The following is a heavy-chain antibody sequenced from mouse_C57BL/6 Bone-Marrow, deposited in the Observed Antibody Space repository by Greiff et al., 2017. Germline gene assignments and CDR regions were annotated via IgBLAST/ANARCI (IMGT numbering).Heavy chain of an antibody. CDR2: IDPETGGT. Sequence: VQVVESGAELVRPGASVTLSCKASGYTFTDYEMHWVKQTPVHGLEWIGAIDPETGGTAYNQKFKGKAILTADTSSSTAYMELRSLTSEDSAVYYCTRRGAYWGQGTLVTVSA. CDR1: GYTFTDYE. V-gene: IGHV1-15*01. CDR3: TRRGAY. J-gene: IGHJ3*01.